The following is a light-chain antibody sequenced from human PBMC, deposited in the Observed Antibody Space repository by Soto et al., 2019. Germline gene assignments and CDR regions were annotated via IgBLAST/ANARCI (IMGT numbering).Light chain of an antibody. Sequence: QSVLTQPPSVSGSPGQSVTISCTGTSSDVGSYNRVSWYQQPPSTDPKLMIYEVSNRASGVPDRLSGSKSGNRASLTSSGLQAEDAADYYCSSFTSSSTLVFGGGTKLTVL. CDR2: EVS. CDR3: SSFTSSSTLV. CDR1: SSDVGSYNR. J-gene: IGLJ2*01. V-gene: IGLV2-18*02.